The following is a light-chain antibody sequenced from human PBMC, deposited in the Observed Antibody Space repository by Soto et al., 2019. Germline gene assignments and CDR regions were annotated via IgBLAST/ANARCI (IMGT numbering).Light chain of an antibody. CDR1: QSIGGW. Sequence: DIPMTQSPSTLSASVGDRVTITCRASQSIGGWLAWYQQKPGKAPKLLIYDASGLESGVPSRFSGSGSGTEFTLPISSLQPEDFATYYCQQYNSYSPYTFGQGTNLEIK. CDR3: QQYNSYSPYT. V-gene: IGKV1-5*01. J-gene: IGKJ2*01. CDR2: DAS.